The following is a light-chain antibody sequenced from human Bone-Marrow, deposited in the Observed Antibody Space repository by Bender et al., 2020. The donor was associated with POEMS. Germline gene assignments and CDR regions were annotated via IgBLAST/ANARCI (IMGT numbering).Light chain of an antibody. V-gene: IGLV3-21*02. Sequence: VVTQSPSESVAPGQTARLTCGGIHIGSNSVHWYQHKPGQAPVLVVYDDRDRPSGIPERFSGSKSGNTATLTISTVEAGDEADYYCQVWENDSDLPVFGGGTRLTVL. CDR2: DDR. CDR1: HIGSNS. CDR3: QVWENDSDLPV. J-gene: IGLJ3*02.